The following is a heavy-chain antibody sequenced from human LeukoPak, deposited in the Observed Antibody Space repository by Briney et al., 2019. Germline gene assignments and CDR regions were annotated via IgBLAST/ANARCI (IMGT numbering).Heavy chain of an antibody. D-gene: IGHD3-10*01. Sequence: GASVKVSCKASGGTFSSYAISWVRQAPGQELEWMGGIIPIFGTANYAQKFQGRVTITADESTSTAYMELSSLRSEDTAVYYCARTESIPNRITMVRGDPFYYYYGMGVWGQGTTVTVSS. CDR1: GGTFSSYA. CDR2: IIPIFGTA. CDR3: ARTESIPNRITMVRGDPFYYYYGMGV. J-gene: IGHJ6*02. V-gene: IGHV1-69*13.